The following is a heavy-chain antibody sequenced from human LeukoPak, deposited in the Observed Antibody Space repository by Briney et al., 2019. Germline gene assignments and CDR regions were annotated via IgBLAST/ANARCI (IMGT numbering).Heavy chain of an antibody. Sequence: GGSLRLSCATSGFTFSRYNMNWVRQAPGKGLEWVSSITSSSIYKYYADSMKGRFTISRDNAKNSLYLQMDSLRAEDTAVYYRARRYMATSAEDFDYWGQGTLVTVSS. V-gene: IGHV3-21*01. CDR3: ARRYMATSAEDFDY. D-gene: IGHD3-16*02. CDR2: ITSSSIYK. J-gene: IGHJ4*02. CDR1: GFTFSRYN.